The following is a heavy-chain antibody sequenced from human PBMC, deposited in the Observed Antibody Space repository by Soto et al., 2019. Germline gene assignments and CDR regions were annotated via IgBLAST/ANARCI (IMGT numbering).Heavy chain of an antibody. D-gene: IGHD2-15*01. Sequence: PGGSLRLSCAASGFTFSSYSMNWVRQAPGKGLEWVSYISNSSSTIYYADSVKGRFTISRDNAKNSLYLQMNSLRAEDTAVYYCARVPGTTRWWDFWGQGTLVTVSS. CDR3: ARVPGTTRWWDF. CDR2: ISNSSSTI. CDR1: GFTFSSYS. J-gene: IGHJ4*02. V-gene: IGHV3-48*01.